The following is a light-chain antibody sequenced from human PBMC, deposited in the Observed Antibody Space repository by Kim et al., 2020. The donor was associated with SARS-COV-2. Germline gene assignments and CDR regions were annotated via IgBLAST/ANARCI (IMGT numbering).Light chain of an antibody. Sequence: EIVLTQSPGTLSLSPGERATLSCRASQSVSSSYLAWYQQKPGQAPSLLIYDASSRATGIPDRFSGSGSGTDFTLTISRLEPEDFAVYYCQQYSSSPLTFGGGTKVDIK. J-gene: IGKJ4*01. CDR2: DAS. V-gene: IGKV3-20*01. CDR3: QQYSSSPLT. CDR1: QSVSSSY.